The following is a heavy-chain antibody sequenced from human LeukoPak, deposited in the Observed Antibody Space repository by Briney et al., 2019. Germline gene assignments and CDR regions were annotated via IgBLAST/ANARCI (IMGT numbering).Heavy chain of an antibody. CDR1: GGSISRYY. CDR2: LYTSGST. D-gene: IGHD2-15*01. CDR3: ARRRVCSGGSCGAFDI. J-gene: IGHJ3*02. V-gene: IGHV4-4*07. Sequence: SETLSLTCTVSGGSISRYYWSWIRQPAGKGLEWIGRLYTSGSTNYNPSLKSRVTMSVDTSKNQFSLKLSSVTAADTAVYYCARRRVCSGGSCGAFDIWGQGTMVTVSS.